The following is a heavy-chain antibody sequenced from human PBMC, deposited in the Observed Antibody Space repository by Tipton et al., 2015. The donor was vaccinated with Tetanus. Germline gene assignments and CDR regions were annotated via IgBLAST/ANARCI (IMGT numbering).Heavy chain of an antibody. V-gene: IGHV4-31*02. Sequence: LRLSCTVSGGSVSSGAYCWSWIRQHPGKGLESIGCISSRGSTYYNPSLTSRVSISVDTSKNQFSRKLNSVTAADTAVYYCARDQARGARGGNYFDYWGQGSLVTVSS. J-gene: IGHJ4*02. CDR2: ISSRGST. CDR3: ARDQARGARGGNYFDY. CDR1: GGSVSSGAYC. D-gene: IGHD1-26*01.